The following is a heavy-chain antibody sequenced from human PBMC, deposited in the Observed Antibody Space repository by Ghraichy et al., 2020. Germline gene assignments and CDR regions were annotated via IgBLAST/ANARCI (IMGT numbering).Heavy chain of an antibody. Sequence: ASVKVSCKASGYTFTSYGISWVRQAPGQGLEWMGWISAYNGNTNYAQKLQGRVTMTTDTSTSTAYMELRSLRSDDTAVYYCARVGWGLRLGELSFIPDYWGQGTLVTVSS. CDR1: GYTFTSYG. D-gene: IGHD3-16*02. J-gene: IGHJ4*02. CDR2: ISAYNGNT. CDR3: ARVGWGLRLGELSFIPDY. V-gene: IGHV1-18*01.